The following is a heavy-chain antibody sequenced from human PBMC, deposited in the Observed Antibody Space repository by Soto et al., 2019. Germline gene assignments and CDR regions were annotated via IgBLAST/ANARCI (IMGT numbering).Heavy chain of an antibody. J-gene: IGHJ4*02. CDR3: ARDQGPGIGSDWRFWNDY. D-gene: IGHD3-3*01. Sequence: GASVKVSCKAGGYTFSDYYIQWARQAPGQGLEYMGWISPKSGGAAYAQKFQGRVTMTRDTSISTAYMELSRLRSDDTAVYYCARDQGPGIGSDWRFWNDYWGQGTLVTVSS. V-gene: IGHV1-2*02. CDR1: GYTFSDYY. CDR2: ISPKSGGA.